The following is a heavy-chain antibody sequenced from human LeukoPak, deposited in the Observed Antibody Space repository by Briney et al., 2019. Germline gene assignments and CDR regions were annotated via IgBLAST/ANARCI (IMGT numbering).Heavy chain of an antibody. D-gene: IGHD1-14*01. V-gene: IGHV4-39*07. J-gene: IGHJ5*02. CDR1: GGSISSYY. CDR2: IYYSGST. Sequence: SETLSLTCTVSGGSISSYYWGWIRQPPGKGLEWIGSIYYSGSTYYNPSLKSRVTISVDTSKNQFSLKLSSVTAADTAVYYCARAPRPEGTNWFDPWGQGTLVTVSS. CDR3: ARAPRPEGTNWFDP.